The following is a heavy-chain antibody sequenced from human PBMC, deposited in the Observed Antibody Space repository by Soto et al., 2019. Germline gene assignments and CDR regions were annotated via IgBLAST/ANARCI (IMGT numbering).Heavy chain of an antibody. J-gene: IGHJ3*02. D-gene: IGHD1-26*01. V-gene: IGHV3-30*18. CDR2: ISYDGSNK. Sequence: LRLSCAASGFTFSSYGMHWVRQAPGKGLEWVAVISYDGSNKYYADSVKGRFTISRDNSKNTLYLQMNSLRAEDTAVYYCAKDRGSYYYAFDIWGQGTMVTVSS. CDR3: AKDRGSYYYAFDI. CDR1: GFTFSSYG.